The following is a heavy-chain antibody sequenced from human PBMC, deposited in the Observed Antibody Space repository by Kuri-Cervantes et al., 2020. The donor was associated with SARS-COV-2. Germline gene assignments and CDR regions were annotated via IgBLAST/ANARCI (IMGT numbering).Heavy chain of an antibody. D-gene: IGHD3-16*01. J-gene: IGHJ2*01. CDR2: IRSKANSYAT. CDR3: ARDYAHPTWGGNWYFDL. Sequence: GESLKISCAASGFTFSGSAMHWVRQASGKGLEWVGRIRSKANSYATAYAASVKARFTISRDNAQNTLYLQMNSLRAEDTAVYYCARDYAHPTWGGNWYFDLWGRGTLVTVSS. V-gene: IGHV3-73*01. CDR1: GFTFSGSA.